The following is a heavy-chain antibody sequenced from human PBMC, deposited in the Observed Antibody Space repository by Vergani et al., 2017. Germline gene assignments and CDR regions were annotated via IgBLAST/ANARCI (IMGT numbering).Heavy chain of an antibody. V-gene: IGHV4-59*05. CDR1: GGSISSYY. J-gene: IGHJ4*02. Sequence: QVQLQESGPGLVKPSETLSLTCTVSGGSISSYYWSWIRQPPGKGLEWIGSIYYSGSTYYNPSLKSRVTISVDTSKNQFFLKLSSVTAADTAVYYCARNPDSSGWSHFDYWGQGTLVTVSS. D-gene: IGHD6-19*01. CDR2: IYYSGST. CDR3: ARNPDSSGWSHFDY.